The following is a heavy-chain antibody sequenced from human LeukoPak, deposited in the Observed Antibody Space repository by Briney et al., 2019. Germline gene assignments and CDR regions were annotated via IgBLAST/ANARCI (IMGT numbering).Heavy chain of an antibody. V-gene: IGHV1-2*02. CDR3: ARGRGDGWYFDL. J-gene: IGHJ2*01. Sequence: GASVKVSCKASGYTFTSYGISWVRQAPGQGLEWMGWVNPNSGVTNYAQKFQDRVTMTRDTSISTAYMELSRLRSDDTAVYYCARGRGDGWYFDLWGRGTLVTVSS. CDR2: VNPNSGVT. CDR1: GYTFTSYG. D-gene: IGHD7-27*01.